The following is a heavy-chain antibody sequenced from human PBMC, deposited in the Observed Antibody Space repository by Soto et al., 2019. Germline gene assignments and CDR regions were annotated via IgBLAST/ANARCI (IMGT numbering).Heavy chain of an antibody. D-gene: IGHD2-21*02. V-gene: IGHV1-18*01. CDR3: ASSYCGGDCSVLYYFYGMDV. CDR1: GYTFSSYG. J-gene: IGHJ6*02. CDR2: ISAYNGNT. Sequence: QVQLVQSGAEVKKPGASVKVSCKASGYTFSSYGISWVRQAPGQGLEWMGWISAYNGNTNYAQKLQGRVTMSTVTSPSTAYVELRSMIAADTAVYYLASSYCGGDCSVLYYFYGMDVWGQGTTVTVSS.